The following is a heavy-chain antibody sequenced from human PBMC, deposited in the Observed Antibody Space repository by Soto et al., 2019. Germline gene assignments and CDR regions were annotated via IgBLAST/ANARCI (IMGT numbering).Heavy chain of an antibody. CDR3: ASKFGELLADAFDI. V-gene: IGHV4-4*02. CDR2: IYHSGSI. Sequence: PSETLSHTYNKSNSPIRTRKWRTWLRQTPGKGLEWIGEIYHSGSINHNPSLKSRVTMSVDKSNNQFSLKMTSVTAADTAVYYCASKFGELLADAFDIWGQGTVVT. D-gene: IGHD3-10*01. J-gene: IGHJ3*02. CDR1: NSPIRTRKW.